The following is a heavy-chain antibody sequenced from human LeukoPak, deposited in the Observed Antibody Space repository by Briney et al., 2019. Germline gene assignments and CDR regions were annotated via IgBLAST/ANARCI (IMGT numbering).Heavy chain of an antibody. Sequence: SVKVSCKASGGTFSSYAISWVRQAHGQGLEWMGGIIPIFGTANYAQQIQGRVTITADESTSTAYMELSSLRSEDTAVYYRARDRGSSWYFFDYWGQGTLVTVSS. CDR1: GGTFSSYA. CDR3: ARDRGSSWYFFDY. V-gene: IGHV1-69*13. D-gene: IGHD6-13*01. J-gene: IGHJ4*02. CDR2: IIPIFGTA.